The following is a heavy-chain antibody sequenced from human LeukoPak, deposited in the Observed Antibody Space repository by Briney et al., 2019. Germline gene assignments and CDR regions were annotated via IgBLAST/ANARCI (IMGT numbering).Heavy chain of an antibody. Sequence: SETLSLTCTVSGGSISIYYWNWIRQPPGKGLEWIGYIYYSGTTNYNASLKSRVTISGDTSKNQFSLKLSSVTAADTAVYYCARSTLGYCSGGSCSWFDPWGQGTLVTVSS. V-gene: IGHV4-59*01. CDR2: IYYSGTT. D-gene: IGHD2-15*01. J-gene: IGHJ5*02. CDR3: ARSTLGYCSGGSCSWFDP. CDR1: GGSISIYY.